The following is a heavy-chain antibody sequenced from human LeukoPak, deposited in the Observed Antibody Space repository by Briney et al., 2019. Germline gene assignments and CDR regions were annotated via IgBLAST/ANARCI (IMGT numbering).Heavy chain of an antibody. CDR1: GYSFTSYW. Sequence: GESLKISCKASGYSFTSYWIGWVRQMPGKVLEWMGSIYPGDSDARYSPSFQGQVTISADKSISTAYLQWNSLKASDTAIYYCARLYYYSPGRAGWFDPWGQGTLVTVPS. J-gene: IGHJ5*02. CDR3: ARLYYYSPGRAGWFDP. D-gene: IGHD3-10*01. CDR2: IYPGDSDA. V-gene: IGHV5-51*01.